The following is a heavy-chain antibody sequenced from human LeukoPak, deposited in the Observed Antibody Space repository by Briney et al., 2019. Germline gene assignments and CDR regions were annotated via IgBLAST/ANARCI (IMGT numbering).Heavy chain of an antibody. CDR2: ITTSSTYI. J-gene: IGHJ6*03. CDR1: GFTFSDYS. V-gene: IGHV3-21*01. CDR3: ARGLESPDYYGSGSYLDY. D-gene: IGHD3-10*01. Sequence: GGSLRLSCAASGFTFSDYSMTWVRQAPGKGLEWVSSITTSSTYIYYADSVKVRFTISRDNAKNSLYLQMTSLSAEDTAVYYCARGLESPDYYGSGSYLDYWGKGTTVTVSS.